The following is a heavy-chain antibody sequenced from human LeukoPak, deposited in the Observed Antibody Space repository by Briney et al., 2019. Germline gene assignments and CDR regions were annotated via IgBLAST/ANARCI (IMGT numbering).Heavy chain of an antibody. Sequence: GGSLRLSCEASGFTFTTYWMHWVRQAPGKGLVWVSHINSDGSITSYADSVKGRFTISRDNAKNTLYLQMNSLRAEDTAVYYCARDAVDTANAVWGQGTTVTVSS. CDR1: GFTFTTYW. V-gene: IGHV3-74*01. CDR3: ARDAVDTANAV. D-gene: IGHD5-18*01. J-gene: IGHJ6*02. CDR2: INSDGSIT.